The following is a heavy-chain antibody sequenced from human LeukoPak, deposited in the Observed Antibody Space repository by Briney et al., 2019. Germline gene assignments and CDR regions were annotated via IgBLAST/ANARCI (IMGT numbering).Heavy chain of an antibody. CDR1: GGTFSSYA. CDR2: IIPIFGTA. CDR3: ARGDPGIAAAGTRNEWFDP. J-gene: IGHJ5*02. D-gene: IGHD6-13*01. V-gene: IGHV1-69*05. Sequence: SVKVSCKDSGGTFSSYAISWVRQAPGQGLEWMGGIIPIFGTANYAQKFQGRVTITTDESTSTAYMELSSMRSEDTAVYYCARGDPGIAAAGTRNEWFDPWGQGTLVTVSS.